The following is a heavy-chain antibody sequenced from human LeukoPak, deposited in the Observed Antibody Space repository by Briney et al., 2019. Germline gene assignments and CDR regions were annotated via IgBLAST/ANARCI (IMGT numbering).Heavy chain of an antibody. CDR3: AREGRGVPGAIAAVKGFDY. V-gene: IGHV1-46*01. Sequence: ASVKVPCKASGYTFTSYYMHLVRQAPGQGLEWMGIINPSGGSTSYAQKFQGRVTMTRDMSTSTVYMELSSLRSEDTAIYYCAREGRGVPGAIAAVKGFDYWGQGTLVTVSS. CDR2: INPSGGST. D-gene: IGHD6-13*01. J-gene: IGHJ4*02. CDR1: GYTFTSYY.